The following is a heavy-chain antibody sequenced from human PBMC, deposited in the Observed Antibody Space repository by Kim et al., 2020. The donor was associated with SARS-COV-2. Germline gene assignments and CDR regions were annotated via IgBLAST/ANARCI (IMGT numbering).Heavy chain of an antibody. V-gene: IGHV4-59*01. D-gene: IGHD3-22*01. CDR3: ARDSSGYYYRY. CDR1: GGSISSYY. CDR2: IYYSGST. Sequence: SETLSLTCTVSGGSISSYYWSWIRQPPGKGLEWIGYIYYSGSTNYNPSLKSRVTISVDTSKNQFSLKLSSVTAADTAVYYCARDSSGYYYRYWGQGTLVTVSS. J-gene: IGHJ4*02.